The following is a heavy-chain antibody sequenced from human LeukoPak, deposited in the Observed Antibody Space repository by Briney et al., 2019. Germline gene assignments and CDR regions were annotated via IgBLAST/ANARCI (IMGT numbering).Heavy chain of an antibody. CDR1: GFTFSNAW. CDR2: IKSKTDGGTT. J-gene: IGHJ4*02. CDR3: ARHGRGYNWNYEAIFDY. V-gene: IGHV3-15*01. D-gene: IGHD1-7*01. Sequence: GGSLRLSCAAFGFTFSNAWMSWVRQAPGKGLEWVGRIKSKTDGGTTDYAAPVKGRFTISRDDSKNTLYLQMNSLKTEDTAVYYCARHGRGYNWNYEAIFDYWGQGTLVTVSS.